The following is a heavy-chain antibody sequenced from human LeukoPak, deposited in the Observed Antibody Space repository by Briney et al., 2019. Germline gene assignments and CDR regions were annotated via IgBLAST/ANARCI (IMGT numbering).Heavy chain of an antibody. CDR2: IYSGGST. J-gene: IGHJ4*02. V-gene: IGHV3-53*01. CDR1: GFTVSSNY. Sequence: GGSLRLSCAASGFTVSSNYMSWVRQAPGKGLEWVSVIYSGGSTYYADSVKGRFTISRDNSKNTLYLQMNSLRAEDTAVYYCARVFERRWLAGGIGLALDYWGQGTLVTVSS. CDR3: ARVFERRWLAGGIGLALDY. D-gene: IGHD5-24*01.